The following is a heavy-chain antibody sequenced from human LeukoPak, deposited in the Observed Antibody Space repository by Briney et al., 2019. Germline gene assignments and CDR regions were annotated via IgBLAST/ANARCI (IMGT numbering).Heavy chain of an antibody. D-gene: IGHD1-14*01. CDR1: GFTFSRYE. V-gene: IGHV3-48*03. Sequence: GGSLRLSCAASGFTFSRYEMNWGRQAPGKGLEWVSHISSSGSTIDYADSVKGRFTMSRDNAKNSLYLQMNSLRAEDTAVYYCAREPVRYRDVWGKGTTVTVSS. CDR3: AREPVRYRDV. CDR2: ISSSGSTI. J-gene: IGHJ6*03.